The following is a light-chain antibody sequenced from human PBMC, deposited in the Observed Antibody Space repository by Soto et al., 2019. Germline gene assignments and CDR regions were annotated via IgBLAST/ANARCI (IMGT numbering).Light chain of an antibody. J-gene: IGLJ1*01. Sequence: QSALTQPASVSGSPGQSITISCTGNSSDVGSYNLVSWHQQHPGKAPKLMIYEVSKRPSGVSNRFSGSKSGNTASLTISGLQAEDEADYYCYSYAGSTSLFGTGTKLTVL. CDR1: SSDVGSYNL. V-gene: IGLV2-23*02. CDR2: EVS. CDR3: YSYAGSTSL.